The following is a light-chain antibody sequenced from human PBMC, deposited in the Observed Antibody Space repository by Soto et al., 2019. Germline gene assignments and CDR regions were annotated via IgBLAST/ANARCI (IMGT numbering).Light chain of an antibody. CDR1: SSNIGAGYD. Sequence: QSVLTLPPSVSGAPGQRVTISCTGSSSNIGAGYDVHWYQQLPGTAPKLLIYGNSNRPSGVPDRFSGSKSGTSASLAITGLQAEDEADYYCQSYDSSLSGVVFGAGTKVTVL. CDR2: GNS. V-gene: IGLV1-40*01. CDR3: QSYDSSLSGVV. J-gene: IGLJ2*01.